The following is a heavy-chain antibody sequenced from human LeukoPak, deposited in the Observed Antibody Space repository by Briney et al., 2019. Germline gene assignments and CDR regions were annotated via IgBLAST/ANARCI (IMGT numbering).Heavy chain of an antibody. Sequence: GASVKVSCKASGYTFTGYYMHWVRQAPGQGLEWMGWINPDSGGTNYTQKFQGRVTMTRDTSISTAYMELSRLRSDDTAVYYCARRGASYPGAAFDIWGQGTMVTVSS. J-gene: IGHJ3*02. D-gene: IGHD2-21*01. V-gene: IGHV1-2*02. CDR3: ARRGASYPGAAFDI. CDR1: GYTFTGYY. CDR2: INPDSGGT.